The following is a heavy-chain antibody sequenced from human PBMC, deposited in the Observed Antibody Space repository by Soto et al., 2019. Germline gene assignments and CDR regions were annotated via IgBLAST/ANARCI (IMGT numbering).Heavy chain of an antibody. CDR3: AKEGSYCSGGSCYFNSSFFDY. J-gene: IGHJ4*02. D-gene: IGHD2-15*01. Sequence: PGGSLRLSCEASGFTFSSYWMSWVRQAPGKGLEWVANIKQDESERYYVDSVKGRFTISRDNAKNSLYLQMNSLRAEDTAVYYCAKEGSYCSGGSCYFNSSFFDYWGQGA. CDR2: IKQDESER. CDR1: GFTFSSYW. V-gene: IGHV3-7*01.